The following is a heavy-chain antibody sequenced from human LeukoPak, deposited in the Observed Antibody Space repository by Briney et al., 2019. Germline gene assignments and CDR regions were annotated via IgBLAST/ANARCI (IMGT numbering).Heavy chain of an antibody. Sequence: TSVKVSFKASGFTFTSSAMQWVRQARGQRREGIGWIVVGSGNTNYAQKFQERVTITRDMSTSTAYMVLSSLRSEDTAVYYCAAGGGRVGATTAFDVWGQGTMVTVSS. D-gene: IGHD1-26*01. CDR1: GFTFTSSA. V-gene: IGHV1-58*02. CDR3: AAGGGRVGATTAFDV. CDR2: IVVGSGNT. J-gene: IGHJ3*01.